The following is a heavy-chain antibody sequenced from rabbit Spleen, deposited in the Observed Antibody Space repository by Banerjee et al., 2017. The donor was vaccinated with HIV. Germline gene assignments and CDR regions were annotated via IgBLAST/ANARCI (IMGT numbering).Heavy chain of an antibody. CDR3: VRGASSSGYYSL. CDR2: IDSGSSGFT. D-gene: IGHD1-1*01. J-gene: IGHJ6*01. V-gene: IGHV1S45*01. CDR1: GFSLSGSYY. Sequence: QEQLVESGGGLVQPGGSLTLSCKASGFSLSGSYYMCWVRQAPGKGLEWIACIDSGSSGFTYFASWAKGRFTISKTSSTTVTLKMTSLTAADTATYFCVRGASSSGYYSLWGPGTLVTVS.